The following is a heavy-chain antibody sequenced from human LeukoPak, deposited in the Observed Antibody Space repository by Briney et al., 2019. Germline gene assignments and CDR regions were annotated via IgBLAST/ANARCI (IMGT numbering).Heavy chain of an antibody. CDR2: IYYSGST. J-gene: IGHJ4*02. CDR1: GGSFSGYY. D-gene: IGHD3-9*01. CDR3: ARLESPLVIIGY. V-gene: IGHV4-59*08. Sequence: SETLSLTCAVYGGSFSGYYWSWIRQPPGKGLEWIGYIYYSGSTNYNPSLKSRVTISVDTSKNQFSLKLSSVTAADTAVYYCARLESPLVIIGYWGQGTLVTVSS.